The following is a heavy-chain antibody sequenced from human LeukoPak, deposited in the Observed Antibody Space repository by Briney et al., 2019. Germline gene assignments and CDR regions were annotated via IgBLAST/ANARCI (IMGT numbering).Heavy chain of an antibody. Sequence: PGGSLRLSCAASGFTFSSYAMHWVRQAPGKGLEWVAVISYDGSNKYYADSVKGRFTTSRDNSKNTLYLQMNSLRAEDTAVYYCARESSSSWYDWFDPWGQGTLVTVSS. CDR2: ISYDGSNK. J-gene: IGHJ5*02. CDR1: GFTFSSYA. V-gene: IGHV3-30-3*01. D-gene: IGHD6-13*01. CDR3: ARESSSSWYDWFDP.